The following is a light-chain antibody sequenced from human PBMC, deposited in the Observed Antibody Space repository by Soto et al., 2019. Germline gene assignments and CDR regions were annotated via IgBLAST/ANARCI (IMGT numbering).Light chain of an antibody. V-gene: IGLV2-23*01. CDR1: SNDVGNYNL. CDR2: EGS. J-gene: IGLJ1*01. Sequence: SVLTQPASVSGSPGQSITISCTGTSNDVGNYNLVSWYQHDPGKAPKLLIYEGSKRPSGVSDRFSGSKSGNTASLTISGLQAEDEADYYCCSYASSSTYVFGTGTKVTVL. CDR3: CSYASSSTYV.